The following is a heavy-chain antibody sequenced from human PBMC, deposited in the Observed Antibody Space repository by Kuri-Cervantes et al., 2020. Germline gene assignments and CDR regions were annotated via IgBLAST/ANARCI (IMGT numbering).Heavy chain of an antibody. V-gene: IGHV4-61*01. CDR1: GGSVSSGSYY. Sequence: SETLSLTCTVSGGSVSSGSYYWSWIRQPPGKGLEWIGYIYYSGSTNYNPSLKSRVTISVDTSKNQFSLKLRSVSAADTAVYYCARGQITMVRGIIGPGPGFDQWGQGTPVTVSS. J-gene: IGHJ4*02. CDR2: IYYSGST. CDR3: ARGQITMVRGIIGPGPGFDQ. D-gene: IGHD3-10*01.